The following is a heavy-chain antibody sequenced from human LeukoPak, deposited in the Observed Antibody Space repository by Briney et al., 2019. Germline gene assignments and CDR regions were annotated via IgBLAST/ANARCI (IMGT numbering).Heavy chain of an antibody. CDR1: GFTFSDYC. J-gene: IGHJ4*02. D-gene: IGHD6-19*01. CDR3: AREGIAVAGTGSYFDN. CDR2: ISSTSSYT. V-gene: IGHV3-11*05. Sequence: GGSLRLSCAASGFTFSDYCMSWIRQAPGKGLEWVSYISSTSSYTNYADSVKGRFTISRDNAKNSLYLQMNSLRAEDTAVYYCAREGIAVAGTGSYFDNWGQGTLVTVSS.